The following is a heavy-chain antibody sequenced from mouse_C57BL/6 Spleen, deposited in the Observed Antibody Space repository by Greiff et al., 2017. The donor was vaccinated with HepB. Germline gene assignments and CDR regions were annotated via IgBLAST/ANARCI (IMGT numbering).Heavy chain of an antibody. CDR3: ARTTTVAMDY. CDR1: GYTFTSYW. J-gene: IGHJ4*01. Sequence: QVQLQQPGAELVKPGASVTLSCKASGYTFTSYWMQWVKQRPGPGLEWIGEIDPSDSYTNYNQKFKGKATLTVDTASSTAYMQLSSLTSEDSAVYYCARTTTVAMDYWGQGTSVTVSS. D-gene: IGHD1-1*01. CDR2: IDPSDSYT. V-gene: IGHV1-50*01.